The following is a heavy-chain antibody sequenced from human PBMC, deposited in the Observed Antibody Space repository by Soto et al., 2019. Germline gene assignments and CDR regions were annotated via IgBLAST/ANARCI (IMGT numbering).Heavy chain of an antibody. D-gene: IGHD6-6*01. CDR2: IIPIFGTA. V-gene: IGHV1-69*13. Sequence: SVKVSCKASGGTFSSYAISWVRQAPGQGLEWMGGIIPIFGTANYAQKFQGRATITADESTSTAYMELSSLRSEDTAVYYCARFRLPSSSSGYYYYGMDVWGQGTTVTVSS. CDR1: GGTFSSYA. J-gene: IGHJ6*02. CDR3: ARFRLPSSSSGYYYYGMDV.